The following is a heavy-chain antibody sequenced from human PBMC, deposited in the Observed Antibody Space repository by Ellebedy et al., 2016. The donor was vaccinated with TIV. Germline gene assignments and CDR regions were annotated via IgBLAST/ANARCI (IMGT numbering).Heavy chain of an antibody. J-gene: IGHJ4*02. V-gene: IGHV3-30-3*01. CDR1: GFTFSSYA. Sequence: GESLKISXAASGFTFSSYAMHWVRQAPGKGLEWVAVISYDGSNKYYADSVKGRFTISRDNSKNTLYLQMNSLRAEDTAVYYSARGLSSTSRFDYWGQGTLVTASS. D-gene: IGHD2-2*01. CDR2: ISYDGSNK. CDR3: ARGLSSTSRFDY.